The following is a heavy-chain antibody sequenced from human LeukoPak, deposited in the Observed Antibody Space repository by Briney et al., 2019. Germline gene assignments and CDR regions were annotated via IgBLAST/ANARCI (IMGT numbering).Heavy chain of an antibody. CDR2: IRYDGSNK. V-gene: IGHV3-30*02. CDR3: ATRRPYSSSWPIDY. J-gene: IGHJ4*02. CDR1: GFTFSSYG. D-gene: IGHD6-13*01. Sequence: GGSLRLSCAASGFTFSSYGMHWVRQAPGKGLEWVAFIRYDGSNKYYADSVKGRFTISRDNSKNTLYLQMNSLRAEDTAVYYCATRRPYSSSWPIDYWGQGTLVTVSS.